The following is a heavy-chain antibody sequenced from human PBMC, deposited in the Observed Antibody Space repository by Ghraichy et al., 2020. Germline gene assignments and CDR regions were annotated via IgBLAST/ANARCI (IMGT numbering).Heavy chain of an antibody. V-gene: IGHV1-69*04. Sequence: SVKVSCKASGVTFSSYAISWVRQAPGQGLEWMGRIIPILGIANYAQKFQGRVTITADKSTSTAYMELSSLRSEDTAVYYCARIGDRDAFDIWGQGTMVTVSS. CDR1: GVTFSSYA. CDR2: IIPILGIA. CDR3: ARIGDRDAFDI. D-gene: IGHD2-21*01. J-gene: IGHJ3*02.